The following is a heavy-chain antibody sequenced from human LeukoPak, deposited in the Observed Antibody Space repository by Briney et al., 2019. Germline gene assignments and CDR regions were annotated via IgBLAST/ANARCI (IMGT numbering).Heavy chain of an antibody. V-gene: IGHV4-59*01. CDR1: GGSISTYY. CDR3: VRRVVVVTANDKSDAFDV. J-gene: IGHJ3*01. Sequence: SETLSLTCTVSGGSISTYYWNWIRQPPGQGLEWIGYIYYTGSSNYNPSLKSRVTISQDTSKNQFSLNLSSVTAADTAVYYCVRRVVVVTANDKSDAFDVWGQGTVVTVSS. D-gene: IGHD2-21*02. CDR2: IYYTGSS.